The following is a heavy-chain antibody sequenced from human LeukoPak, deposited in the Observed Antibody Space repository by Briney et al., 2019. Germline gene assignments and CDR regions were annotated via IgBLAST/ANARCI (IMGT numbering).Heavy chain of an antibody. V-gene: IGHV3-7*01. D-gene: IGHD3-22*01. CDR2: IKQDGSEK. CDR3: ARDQIGWFDP. Sequence: GGSLRLSCAATDFTFSSYWMSWVRQAPGKGLEWVANIKQDGSEKYYVDSVKGRFTISRDNAKNSLYLQMNSLRAEDTAVYYCARDQIGWFDPWGQGTLVTVSS. CDR1: DFTFSSYW. J-gene: IGHJ5*02.